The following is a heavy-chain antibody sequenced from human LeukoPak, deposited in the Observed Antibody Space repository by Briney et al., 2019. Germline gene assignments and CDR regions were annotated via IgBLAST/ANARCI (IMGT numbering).Heavy chain of an antibody. CDR3: AKDLAEDILTGFYLDAFDI. CDR1: GFTFDDYA. D-gene: IGHD3-9*01. Sequence: PGRSLRLSCAVSGFTFDDYAMHWVRQAPGKGLEWVSGVNWNSGSMGYADSVKGRFTISRDNAKTSLYLQMNSLRAEDTALYYCAKDLAEDILTGFYLDAFDIWGQGTMVTVSS. V-gene: IGHV3-9*01. J-gene: IGHJ3*02. CDR2: VNWNSGSM.